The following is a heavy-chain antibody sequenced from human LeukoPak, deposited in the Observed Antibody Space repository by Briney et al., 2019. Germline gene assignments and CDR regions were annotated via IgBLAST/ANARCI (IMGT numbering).Heavy chain of an antibody. CDR3: ARDTAMAFDY. D-gene: IGHD5-18*01. V-gene: IGHV4-61*01. CDR2: IYYSGST. J-gene: IGHJ4*02. Sequence: PSETLSLTCTVSGGSVSSGSYYWSWIRQPSGKGLEWIGYIYYSGSTNYNPSLKSRVTISVDTSKNQFSLKLSSVTAADTAVYYCARDTAMAFDYWGQGTLVTVSS. CDR1: GGSVSSGSYY.